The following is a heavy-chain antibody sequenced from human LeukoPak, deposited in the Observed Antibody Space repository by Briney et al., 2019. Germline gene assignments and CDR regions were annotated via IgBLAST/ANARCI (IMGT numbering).Heavy chain of an antibody. J-gene: IGHJ4*02. CDR1: GGSISSYY. V-gene: IGHV4-59*01. CDR3: ARGYYDSSGYYLYFDY. CDR2: IYYSGST. D-gene: IGHD3-22*01. Sequence: PSETLSLTCTVSGGSISSYYWSWIRQPPGKGLEWIGYIYYSGSTNYNTSLKSRVTISVDTSKNQFSLKLSSVTAADTAVYYCARGYYDSSGYYLYFDYWGQGTLVTVSS.